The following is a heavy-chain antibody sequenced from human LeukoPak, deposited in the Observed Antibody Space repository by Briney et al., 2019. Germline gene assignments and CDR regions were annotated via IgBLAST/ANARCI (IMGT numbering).Heavy chain of an antibody. V-gene: IGHV3-74*01. CDR3: ARGAVDTANAV. D-gene: IGHD5-18*01. J-gene: IGHJ6*02. CDR2: INSDGSIT. CDR1: GFTFTTYW. Sequence: GGSLRLSCAASGFTFTTYWMHWVRQAPGKGLVWVSHINSDGSITSYADSVKGRFTISRDNAKNTLYLQMNSLRAEDTAVYYCARGAVDTANAVWGQGTTVTVSS.